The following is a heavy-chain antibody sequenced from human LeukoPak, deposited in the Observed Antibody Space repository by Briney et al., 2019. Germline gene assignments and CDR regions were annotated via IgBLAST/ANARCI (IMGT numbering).Heavy chain of an antibody. CDR1: GDSVSSNSVV. D-gene: IGHD3-10*01. V-gene: IGHV6-1*01. CDR2: TYYRSKWSN. Sequence: SQTLSPTCAISGDSVSSNSVVWNWIRQSPSRGLEWLGRTYYRSKWSNDYAVSLRSRITINPDTSKNQFSLQLNSVTPEDTAVYYCARETAMVRGIINPFDYWGQGTLVTVSS. CDR3: ARETAMVRGIINPFDY. J-gene: IGHJ4*02.